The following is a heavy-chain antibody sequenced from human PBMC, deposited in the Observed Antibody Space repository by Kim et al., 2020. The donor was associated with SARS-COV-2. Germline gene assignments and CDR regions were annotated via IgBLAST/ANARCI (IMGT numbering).Heavy chain of an antibody. CDR2: VSSSGDTS. J-gene: IGHJ3*02. CDR1: GFTFNNYA. D-gene: IGHD3-22*01. CDR3: AKVLAPPTAYYDGTSYYHRPPVDALDI. V-gene: IGHV3-23*01. Sequence: GGSLRLSCAASGFTFNNYAMTWVRQAPGKGLEWVSDVSSSGDTSYYADSVKGRFTISRDNSKNTLYLKMSSLRAEDTAVYYCAKVLAPPTAYYDGTSYYHRPPVDALDIWGQGTMVTVSS.